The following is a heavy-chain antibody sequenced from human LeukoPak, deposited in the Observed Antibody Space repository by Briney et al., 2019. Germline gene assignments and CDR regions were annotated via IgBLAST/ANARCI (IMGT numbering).Heavy chain of an antibody. J-gene: IGHJ4*02. CDR1: GFTFTDAY. D-gene: IGHD3-3*01. V-gene: IGHV3-15*01. Sequence: GGSLRLSCGVSGFTFTDAYMHWVRQAAGKGREWIGRIKSNCDGAITDLAAPVKGRFIISRDDSNKRLSLQMNSLKTEDTGVYYCTADFGGKVDNWGQGTLVTVSS. CDR3: TADFGGKVDN. CDR2: IKSNCDGAIT.